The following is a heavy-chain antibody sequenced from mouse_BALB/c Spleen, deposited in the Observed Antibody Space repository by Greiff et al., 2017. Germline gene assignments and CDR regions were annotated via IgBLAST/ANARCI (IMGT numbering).Heavy chain of an antibody. Sequence: DVQLQESGPGLVKPSQSLSLTCTVTGYSITSDYAWNWIRQFPGNKLEWMGYISYSGSTSYNPSLKSRISITRDTSKNQFFLQLNSVTTEDTATYYCARKADWYFDVWGAGTTVTVSS. V-gene: IGHV3-2*02. J-gene: IGHJ1*01. D-gene: IGHD3-2*02. CDR1: GYSITSDYA. CDR2: ISYSGST. CDR3: ARKADWYFDV.